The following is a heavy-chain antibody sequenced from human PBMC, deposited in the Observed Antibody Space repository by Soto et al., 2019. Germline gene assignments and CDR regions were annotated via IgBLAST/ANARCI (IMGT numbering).Heavy chain of an antibody. D-gene: IGHD6-6*01. Sequence: HPGGSLRLSCARSGFTFSNYAISWVRQAPGKGLEWVSAISSAVNTYYADSVKGRFTISRDNSKNTLSLQMNSLRAEDTAVYYCAKQVRDGTSSPYYFDYWGQGTLVTVSS. CDR2: ISSAVNT. CDR3: AKQVRDGTSSPYYFDY. J-gene: IGHJ4*02. CDR1: GFTFSNYA. V-gene: IGHV3-23*01.